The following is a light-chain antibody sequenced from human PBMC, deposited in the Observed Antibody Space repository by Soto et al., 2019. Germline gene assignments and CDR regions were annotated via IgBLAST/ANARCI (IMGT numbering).Light chain of an antibody. CDR1: QGIRDA. CDR3: LQHSDYPFT. J-gene: IGKJ2*01. Sequence: DIQMTQSPSSLSASVGDRVIITCRASQGIRDALGWYQQKPGKVPKRLIYSASSLQNGVPSRFSGSGSETVFTLTCSSLQPEDFATYFCLQHSDYPFTFGQGTRLEI. V-gene: IGKV1-17*01. CDR2: SAS.